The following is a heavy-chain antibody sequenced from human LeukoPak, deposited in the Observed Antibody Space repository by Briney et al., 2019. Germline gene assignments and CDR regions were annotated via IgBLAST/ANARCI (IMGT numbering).Heavy chain of an antibody. CDR2: IKLDGTTK. CDR3: ATVAGDCSGGRCYLLRFDY. D-gene: IGHD2-15*01. V-gene: IGHV3-7*01. CDR1: GINFSNYW. J-gene: IGHJ4*02. Sequence: GGSLRLSCTASGINFSNYWMSWVRQAPGRGLEWVANIKLDGTTKDYVDSVKGRFTIFRDNAKNSLYLQMNNLRGDDTAVYYCATVAGDCSGGRCYLLRFDYWGQGTLVTVSS.